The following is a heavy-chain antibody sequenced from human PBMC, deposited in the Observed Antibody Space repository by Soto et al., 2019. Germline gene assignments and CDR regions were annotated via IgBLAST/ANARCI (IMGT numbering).Heavy chain of an antibody. D-gene: IGHD3-22*01. Sequence: GGSLRLSSAASGFNFSSYSLSWVRQAPGKGLEWVSAISGSGDKTYYADSVKGRFTISRDNSKNTLYLQMNSLRAEDTAVYYCAKDRTFDSSGYYSYWGQGTLVTVSS. CDR2: ISGSGDKT. V-gene: IGHV3-23*01. J-gene: IGHJ4*02. CDR1: GFNFSSYS. CDR3: AKDRTFDSSGYYSY.